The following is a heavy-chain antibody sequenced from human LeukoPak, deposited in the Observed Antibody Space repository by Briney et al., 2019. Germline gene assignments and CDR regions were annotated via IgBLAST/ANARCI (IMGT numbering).Heavy chain of an antibody. V-gene: IGHV4-4*07. Sequence: SETLPLTCTVSGDSISGFYWSWIRQPAGKGLEWIGRINTSGSTNYKPSLKSRVTMSVDTSKNQFSLKLSPVTAADTAVYYCARDRSYGPDHWGQGTLVTVSS. CDR2: INTSGST. CDR1: GDSISGFY. J-gene: IGHJ4*02. CDR3: ARDRSYGPDH. D-gene: IGHD5-18*01.